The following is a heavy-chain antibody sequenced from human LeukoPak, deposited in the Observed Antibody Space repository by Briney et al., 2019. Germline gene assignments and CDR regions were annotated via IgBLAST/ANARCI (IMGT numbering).Heavy chain of an antibody. V-gene: IGHV4-4*02. CDR2: ISLTGLT. CDR3: SRENGAFSPFGY. J-gene: IGHJ4*02. D-gene: IGHD2-8*01. CDR1: GGSISNTNW. Sequence: SETLPLTCGVSGGSISNTNWWSWARQPPGQGLEWIGEISLTGLTHYNPSLESRVTVSLDKSKNQLSLNLTSVTAADTAVYYCSRENGAFSPFGYWGQGTLVTVLS.